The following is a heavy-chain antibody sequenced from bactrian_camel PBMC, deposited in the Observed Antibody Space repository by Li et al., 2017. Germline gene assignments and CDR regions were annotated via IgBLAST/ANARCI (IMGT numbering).Heavy chain of an antibody. J-gene: IGHJ6*01. CDR3: AARLGWTLFMCSLGADFRY. Sequence: VQLVESGGGSVQAGGSLRISCAVSGYNSNVNCMGWVRQAPGKGREGVAAIDRDGSARYAEVVKGRFTISEDDAKNTVYLQMNSLKPEDTAMYYCAARLGWTLFMCSLGADFRYWGQGTQVTV. V-gene: IGHV3S53*01. CDR2: IDRDGSA. CDR1: GYNSNVNC. D-gene: IGHD5*01.